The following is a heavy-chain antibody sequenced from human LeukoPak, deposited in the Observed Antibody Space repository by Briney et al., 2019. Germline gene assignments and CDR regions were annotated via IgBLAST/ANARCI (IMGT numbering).Heavy chain of an antibody. D-gene: IGHD2/OR15-2a*01. J-gene: IGHJ4*02. CDR1: GFTFSAYA. CDR3: AKGKGNSYFDY. CDR2: VIGSGFTT. V-gene: IGHV3-23*01. Sequence: GGSLRLSCAASGFTFSAYAMSWVRQAPGKRLEWVSSVIGSGFTTHYADSVKGRFTISRDNSKNTLYLQMNSLRAEDTAVYYCAKGKGNSYFDYWGQGTLVTVSS.